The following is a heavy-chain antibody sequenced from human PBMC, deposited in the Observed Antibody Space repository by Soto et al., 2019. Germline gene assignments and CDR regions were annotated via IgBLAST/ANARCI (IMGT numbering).Heavy chain of an antibody. D-gene: IGHD4-4*01. CDR1: GGSISSGDYY. J-gene: IGHJ6*02. CDR3: ARGAGWGTTAYYGMDV. CDR2: IYYSGST. V-gene: IGHV4-30-4*01. Sequence: SETLSLTCTVSGGSISSGDYYWSWIRQPPGKGLEWIGYIYYSGSTYYNPSLKSRVTISVDTSKNQFSLKLSSVTAADTAVYYCARGAGWGTTAYYGMDVWGQGTTVTVSS.